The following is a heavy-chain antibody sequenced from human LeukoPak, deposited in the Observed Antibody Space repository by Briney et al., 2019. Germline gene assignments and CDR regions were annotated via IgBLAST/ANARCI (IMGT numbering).Heavy chain of an antibody. CDR1: GGSISNYY. V-gene: IGHV4-59*01. CDR2: IYYSGST. CDR3: ARVRPFYGGNSVLNYFDY. D-gene: IGHD4-23*01. Sequence: SETLSLTCTVSGGSISNYYWSWIRRPPGKGLEWIGYIYYSGSTNYNPSLKSRVTISVDTSKNQFSLKLSSVTAADTAVYYCARVRPFYGGNSVLNYFDYWGQGTLVTVSS. J-gene: IGHJ4*02.